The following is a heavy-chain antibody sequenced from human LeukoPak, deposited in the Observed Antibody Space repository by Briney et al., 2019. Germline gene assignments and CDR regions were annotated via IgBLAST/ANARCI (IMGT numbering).Heavy chain of an antibody. J-gene: IGHJ4*02. Sequence: PSETLSLTCAVYGGSFSGYYWSWNRQPPGKGLEWIGEINHSGSTNYNPSLKSRVTISVDTSKNQFSLKLSSVTAADTAVYYCARGRRQKPFDYWGQGTLVTVSS. CDR3: ARGRRQKPFDY. CDR1: GGSFSGYY. V-gene: IGHV4-34*01. CDR2: INHSGST.